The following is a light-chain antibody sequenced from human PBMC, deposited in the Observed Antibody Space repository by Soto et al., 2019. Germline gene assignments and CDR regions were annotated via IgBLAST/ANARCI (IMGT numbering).Light chain of an antibody. CDR1: QSISRY. Sequence: DIQMTQSPSSLSASVGDRVTITCRTSQSISRYLNWYQHKLGTAPKLLIHGSFKLQSGVPSRFSGSGSGTDFTLTISSLHPEDFATYYCQHYNNYPLTFGGGTKVDIK. CDR3: QHYNNYPLT. J-gene: IGKJ4*01. CDR2: GSF. V-gene: IGKV1-39*01.